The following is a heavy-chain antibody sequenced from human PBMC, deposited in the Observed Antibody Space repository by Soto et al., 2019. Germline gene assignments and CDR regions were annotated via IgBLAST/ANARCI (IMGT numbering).Heavy chain of an antibody. CDR3: ARAAIAVAGRTLGYYYGMDV. J-gene: IGHJ6*02. CDR1: GYTFTGYY. Sequence: ASVKVSCKASGYTFTGYYMHWVRQAPGQGLEWMGWINPNSGGTNYTQKFQGWVTMTRDTSISTAYMELSRLRSDDTAVYYCARAAIAVAGRTLGYYYGMDVRGQGATVTVSS. CDR2: INPNSGGT. D-gene: IGHD6-19*01. V-gene: IGHV1-2*04.